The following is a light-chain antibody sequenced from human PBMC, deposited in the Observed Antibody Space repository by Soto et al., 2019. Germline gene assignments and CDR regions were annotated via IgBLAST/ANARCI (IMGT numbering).Light chain of an antibody. V-gene: IGKV1-39*01. CDR2: GAS. J-gene: IGKJ4*01. CDR1: RTINTY. CDR3: QQLNSYPLT. Sequence: DVRMTQSPSSLSASVGDTITITCRASRTINTYLNWFQQKPGEPPRLLIYGASTLHDGVPSRFSGSGSGTDFTLTISSLQPEDFATYYCQQLNSYPLTFGGGTKVEIK.